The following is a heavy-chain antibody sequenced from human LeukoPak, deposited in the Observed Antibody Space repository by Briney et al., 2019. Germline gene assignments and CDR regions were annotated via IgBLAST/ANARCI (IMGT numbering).Heavy chain of an antibody. J-gene: IGHJ4*02. D-gene: IGHD3-9*01. CDR3: ARRLVPSYFDY. CDR2: IYHSGST. V-gene: IGHV4-30-2*01. CDR1: GGSISSGGYS. Sequence: SQTLSLTCAVSGGSISSGGYSWSWIRQPPGKGLEWIGYIYHSGSTYYNPSLKSRVTISVDRSKNQFSLKLSSVTVADTAVYYCARRLVPSYFDYWGQGTLVTVSS.